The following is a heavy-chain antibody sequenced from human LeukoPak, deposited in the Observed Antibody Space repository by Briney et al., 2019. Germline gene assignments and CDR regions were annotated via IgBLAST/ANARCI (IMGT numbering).Heavy chain of an antibody. D-gene: IGHD6-13*01. Sequence: GGSLRLSCAASEFSASNYSMSWVRQAPGKGLEWVSNIKQDGSHVDYVDSVKGRFTISRDNAKNSVYLQMNGLRAEDTAVYYCVREWAGGLAAAGTRIEGSYWGQGTQVIVSS. CDR2: IKQDGSHV. J-gene: IGHJ4*02. CDR3: VREWAGGLAAAGTRIEGSY. V-gene: IGHV3-7*01. CDR1: EFSASNYS.